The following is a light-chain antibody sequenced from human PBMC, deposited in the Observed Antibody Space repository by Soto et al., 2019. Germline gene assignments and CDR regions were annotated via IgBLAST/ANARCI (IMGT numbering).Light chain of an antibody. CDR3: QQYGSSGT. J-gene: IGKJ1*01. V-gene: IGKV3-20*01. Sequence: EIVLTQSPGTLSLSQGERATLSCRASQSFSSSYLAWYQQKPGQAPRLLIYGASNRATGIPDRFSGSGSGTDFTLTISRLEPEDFAVYYCQQYGSSGTFGQGTKVDIK. CDR1: QSFSSSY. CDR2: GAS.